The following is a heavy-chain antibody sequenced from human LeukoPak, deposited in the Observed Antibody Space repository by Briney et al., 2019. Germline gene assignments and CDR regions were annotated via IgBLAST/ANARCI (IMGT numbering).Heavy chain of an antibody. CDR2: IKQDGSEK. Sequence: QPAESLRLSCAASGCTFNSYWMSWVRQPPGKGLEWVANIKQDGSEKYSVDSVTGRFTTARDNAKTSLYLQMNSLRAEDTAVYYCARPLGYCSGGSCFPFDIWGQGTMVTVSS. V-gene: IGHV3-7*05. CDR3: ARPLGYCSGGSCFPFDI. D-gene: IGHD2-15*01. J-gene: IGHJ3*02. CDR1: GCTFNSYW.